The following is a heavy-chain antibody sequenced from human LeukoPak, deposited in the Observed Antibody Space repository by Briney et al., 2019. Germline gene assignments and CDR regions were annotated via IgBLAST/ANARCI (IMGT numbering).Heavy chain of an antibody. CDR3: ARDKGITGTTDGFDP. D-gene: IGHD1-7*01. CDR2: INPNSGGT. V-gene: IGHV1-2*02. CDR1: GFTFTHYG. J-gene: IGHJ5*02. Sequence: ASVKVSCKTSGFTFTHYGISWVRQAPGQGLEWMGWINPNSGGTNYAQKFQGRVTMTRDTSISTAYMELSRLRSDDTAVYYCARDKGITGTTDGFDPWGQGTLVTVSS.